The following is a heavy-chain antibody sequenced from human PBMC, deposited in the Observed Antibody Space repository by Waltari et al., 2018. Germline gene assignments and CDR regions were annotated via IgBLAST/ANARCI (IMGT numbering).Heavy chain of an antibody. CDR2: ITASGGNT. Sequence: EVQLVESGGGLVQPGGFLRLSCAASGFTFSSYAMSWVCQAPGKGLEWVSAITASGGNTYYADSVKGRFTISRDSSKNTLYLQLNSLRPEDTAVYYCAKEDYDYFDYWGQGTLVTVSS. V-gene: IGHV3-23*04. D-gene: IGHD4-17*01. CDR1: GFTFSSYA. J-gene: IGHJ4*02. CDR3: AKEDYDYFDY.